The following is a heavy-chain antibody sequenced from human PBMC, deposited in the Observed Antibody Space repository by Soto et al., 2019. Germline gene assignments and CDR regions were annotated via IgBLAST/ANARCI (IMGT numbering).Heavy chain of an antibody. V-gene: IGHV3-33*01. J-gene: IGHJ4*02. CDR1: GFTFSSYA. CDR3: TRVPETYCSGGSCYSGGIDF. D-gene: IGHD2-15*01. CDR2: IWYDGSNK. Sequence: QVQLVESGGGVVQSGRSLRLSCAASGFTFSSYAMHWVRQAPGKGLEWVAIIWYDGSNKIYADSVKGRFTISRDNSKNTLYLQMNSLRAEDTAVYYCTRVPETYCSGGSCYSGGIDFWGQGTLVTVSS.